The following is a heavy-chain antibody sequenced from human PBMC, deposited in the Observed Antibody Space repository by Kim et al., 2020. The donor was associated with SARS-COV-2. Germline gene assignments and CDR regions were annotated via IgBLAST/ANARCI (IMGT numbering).Heavy chain of an antibody. V-gene: IGHV4-39*01. D-gene: IGHD6-13*01. CDR3: ASQGNSSSWYASGWFDP. CDR2: VYYSGNA. Sequence: SETLSLTCTVSGGSISSRSYYWNWIRQPPGKGLEWIGNVYYSGNAYYNPSLKSRVTISVDTSKNKFSLKLRAVTAADKAVYYCASQGNSSSWYASGWFDP. J-gene: IGHJ5*02. CDR1: GGSISSRSYY.